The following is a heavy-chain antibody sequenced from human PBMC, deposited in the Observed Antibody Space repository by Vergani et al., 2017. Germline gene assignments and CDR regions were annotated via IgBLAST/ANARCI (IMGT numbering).Heavy chain of an antibody. J-gene: IGHJ4*02. CDR3: AREGYCSCGSCYDSHRLDY. CDR2: IIPIFGTE. V-gene: IGHV1-69*06. CDR1: GGTFSSYA. Sequence: QVQLVQSGAEVKKPGSSVKVSCKASGGTFSSYAISWVRQAPGQGLEWMGGIIPIFGTENYAQKFQGRVTITADKSTSTAYMELSSLRSEDTAVYYCAREGYCSCGSCYDSHRLDYWGQGTLVTVSS. D-gene: IGHD2-15*01.